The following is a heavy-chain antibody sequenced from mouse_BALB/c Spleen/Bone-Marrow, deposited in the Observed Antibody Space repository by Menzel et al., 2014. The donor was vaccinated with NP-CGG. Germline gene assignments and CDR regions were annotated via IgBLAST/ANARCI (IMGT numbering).Heavy chain of an antibody. CDR3: ARHEDGYYDAMDY. J-gene: IGHJ4*01. Sequence: EVKLMESGGGLVKPGGSLKLSCAASGFAFSSYDMSWVRQTPEKRLEWVAYISSGGGSTYYPDTVKGRFTISRDNAKNTLYRQMSSLKSEDTAMYYCARHEDGYYDAMDYWGQGTSVTVSS. CDR2: ISSGGGST. CDR1: GFAFSSYD. V-gene: IGHV5-12-1*01. D-gene: IGHD2-3*01.